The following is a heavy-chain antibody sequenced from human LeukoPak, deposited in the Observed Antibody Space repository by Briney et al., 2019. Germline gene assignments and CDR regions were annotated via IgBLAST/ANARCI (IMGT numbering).Heavy chain of an antibody. J-gene: IGHJ6*02. CDR3: ATSTAGIYYYGMDV. D-gene: IGHD6-19*01. CDR1: GGSISSYY. V-gene: IGHV4-59*01. CDR2: IYYSGST. Sequence: PSETLSLTCTVSGGSISSYYWGWIRQPPGKGLEWIGYIYYSGSTNYNPSLKSRVTISVDTSKNQFSLKLSSVTAADTAVYYCATSTAGIYYYGMDVWGQGTTVTVSS.